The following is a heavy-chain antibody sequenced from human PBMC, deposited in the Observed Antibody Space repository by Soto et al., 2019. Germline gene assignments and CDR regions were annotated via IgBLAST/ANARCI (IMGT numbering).Heavy chain of an antibody. Sequence: SETLSLTCAVFGGSFSGYYWSWIRQPPGKGLEWIGEINHSGSTNYNPSLKSRVTISVDTSKNQFSLKLSSVTAADTAVYYCARGARWLVPIYFQHWGQGTLVTVSS. CDR2: INHSGST. CDR1: GGSFSGYY. J-gene: IGHJ1*01. D-gene: IGHD6-19*01. V-gene: IGHV4-34*01. CDR3: ARGARWLVPIYFQH.